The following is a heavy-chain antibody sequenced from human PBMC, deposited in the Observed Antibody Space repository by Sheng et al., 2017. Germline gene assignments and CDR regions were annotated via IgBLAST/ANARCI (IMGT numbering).Heavy chain of an antibody. V-gene: IGHV4-38-2*02. D-gene: IGHD5-18*01. J-gene: IGHJ3*02. CDR1: GYSISSGYY. CDR2: LSHTGST. Sequence: QVQLQESGPGLVKPSATLSLTCTVSGYSISSGYYWGWIRQPPVKGLEWIGTLSHTGSTYYNPSLKSRVTISLDTSNNHFSLRLSSVTAADTAVYYCARAGYSYATAFDIWGQGHWSPS. CDR3: ARAGYSYATAFDI.